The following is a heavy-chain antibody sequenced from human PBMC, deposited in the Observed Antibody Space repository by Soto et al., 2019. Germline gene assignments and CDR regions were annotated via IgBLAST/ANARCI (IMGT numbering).Heavy chain of an antibody. J-gene: IGHJ6*02. Sequence: QVQLVQSGAEVKKPGASVKVSCKASGYTFTSYDINWVRQATGQGLEWMGWMNPNSGNTGYAQKFQGRVTMTRNTSISTAYMELSSLRSEDTAVYYCARVPNHHSSSEDWGTLYGMDVWGQGTTVTVSS. D-gene: IGHD6-6*01. V-gene: IGHV1-8*01. CDR1: GYTFTSYD. CDR3: ARVPNHHSSSEDWGTLYGMDV. CDR2: MNPNSGNT.